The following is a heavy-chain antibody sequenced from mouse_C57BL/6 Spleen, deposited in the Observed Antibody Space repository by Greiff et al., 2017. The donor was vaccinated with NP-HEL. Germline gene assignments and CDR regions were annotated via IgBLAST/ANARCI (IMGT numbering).Heavy chain of an antibody. Sequence: VKLQESGAELARPGASVKMSCKASGYTFTSYTFTGYWIEWVKQRPGHGLEWIGEILPGSGSTNYNEKFKGKATFTADTSSNTAYMQLSSLTTEDSAIYYCARDWDWFAYWGQGTLVTVSA. D-gene: IGHD4-1*01. J-gene: IGHJ3*01. CDR3: ARDWDWFAY. CDR2: ILPGSGST. V-gene: IGHV1-9*01. CDR1: GYTFTSYTFTGYW.